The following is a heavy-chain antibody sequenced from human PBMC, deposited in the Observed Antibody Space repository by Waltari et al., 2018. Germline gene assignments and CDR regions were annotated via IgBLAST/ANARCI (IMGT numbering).Heavy chain of an antibody. D-gene: IGHD4-4*01. Sequence: QVQLQESGPGRVKPSETLSLTCAVSGYSISSGYYWGWIRQPPGTALEWMGRNYHSGSTYYNPSLKSRVTISVYTSKNLFSLKLSSVTAADTAVYYCATMKMVDYSNPRYNWFDPWGQGTLVTVSS. CDR1: GYSISSGYY. CDR2: NYHSGST. J-gene: IGHJ5*02. V-gene: IGHV4-38-2*01. CDR3: ATMKMVDYSNPRYNWFDP.